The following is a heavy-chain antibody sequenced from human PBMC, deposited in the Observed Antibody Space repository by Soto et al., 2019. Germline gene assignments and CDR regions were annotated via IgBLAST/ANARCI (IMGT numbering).Heavy chain of an antibody. CDR1: GFSFSTSW. CDR3: ARDSALVPHADLDYMDA. CDR2: ISSGGGDT. D-gene: IGHD2-2*01. J-gene: IGHJ6*03. V-gene: IGHV3-74*01. Sequence: GGSLILSCTASGFSFSTSWMHWLRQVPGKGLLWVSRISSGGGDTNYADSVRGRLTVSRDNAKNTLYLQMNSLTVDDTAIYYCARDSALVPHADLDYMDAWGKGTTVTVSS.